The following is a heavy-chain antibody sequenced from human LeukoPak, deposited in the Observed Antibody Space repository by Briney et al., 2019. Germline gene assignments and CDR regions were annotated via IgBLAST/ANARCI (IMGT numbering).Heavy chain of an antibody. CDR2: IYHSGST. V-gene: IGHV4-38-2*02. J-gene: IGHJ4*02. D-gene: IGHD5-18*01. CDR1: GYSISSGYY. CDR3: ARDRGYSYGPPDDY. Sequence: SETLSLTCTVSGYSISSGYYWGWIRQPPGKGLEWIGSIYHSGSTYYNPSLKSRVTISVDTSKNQFSLKLSSVTAADTAVYYCARDRGYSYGPPDDYWGQGTLVTVSS.